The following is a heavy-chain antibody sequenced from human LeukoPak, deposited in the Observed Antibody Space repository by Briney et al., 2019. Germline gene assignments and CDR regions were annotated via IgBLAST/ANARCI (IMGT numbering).Heavy chain of an antibody. D-gene: IGHD3-22*01. Sequence: GGSLRLSCAASGFTFSSYAMSWVRQAPGKGLEWVSAISGSGGSTYYADSVKGRFTISRDNAKNSLYLQMNSLRVEDTALYYCAKGDYSDTSGPLDWGQGTLVTVSS. CDR3: AKGDYSDTSGPLD. CDR1: GFTFSSYA. V-gene: IGHV3-23*01. J-gene: IGHJ4*02. CDR2: ISGSGGST.